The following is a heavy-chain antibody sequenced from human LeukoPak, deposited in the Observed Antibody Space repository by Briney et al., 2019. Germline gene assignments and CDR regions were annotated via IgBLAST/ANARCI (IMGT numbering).Heavy chain of an antibody. V-gene: IGHV3-23*01. CDR2: LRNSGSSP. Sequence: GGSLRLSCVGSRFTFSNYAMTWVRQAPGKGLEWVSALRNSGSSPYYADSVKGRFTISRDNSQNTLYLQMNSLRAEDTAVYYCAKTGGATNFGPLDSWGQGTLVFVSS. D-gene: IGHD1-26*01. J-gene: IGHJ4*02. CDR1: RFTFSNYA. CDR3: AKTGGATNFGPLDS.